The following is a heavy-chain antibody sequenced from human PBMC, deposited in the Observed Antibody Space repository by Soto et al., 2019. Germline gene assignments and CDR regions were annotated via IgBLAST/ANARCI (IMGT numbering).Heavy chain of an antibody. J-gene: IGHJ4*02. D-gene: IGHD2-8*02. V-gene: IGHV4-31*03. Sequence: QVQLQGSGPGLVKPSQTLSLTCTVSGGSISSGGYYWNWIRQHPGKGLEWIGYIYYSGSTYFNPSLTSRVTLSLATSKNQFSLKLSSVTAAGTAVYYCARAILNWGQGTLVTVSS. CDR1: GGSISSGGYY. CDR3: ARAILN. CDR2: IYYSGST.